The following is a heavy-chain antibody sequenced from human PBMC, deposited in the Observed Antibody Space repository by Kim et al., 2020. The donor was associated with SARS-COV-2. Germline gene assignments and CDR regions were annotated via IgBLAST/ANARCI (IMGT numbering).Heavy chain of an antibody. CDR2: INHSGST. Sequence: SETLSLTCAVYGGSFSGYYWSWIRQPPGKGLEWIGEINHSGSTNYNPSLKSRVTISVDTSKNQFSLKLSSVTAADTAVYYCARGGGFRNREAAAGTHPNWFDPWGQGTLVTVSS. J-gene: IGHJ5*02. D-gene: IGHD6-13*01. CDR1: GGSFSGYY. CDR3: ARGGGFRNREAAAGTHPNWFDP. V-gene: IGHV4-34*01.